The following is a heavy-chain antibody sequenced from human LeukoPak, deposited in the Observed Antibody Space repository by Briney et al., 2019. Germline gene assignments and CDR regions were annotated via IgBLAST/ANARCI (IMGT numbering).Heavy chain of an antibody. CDR1: GYTFTGYY. CDR3: ARGRALGYCSSTSCLGFDP. CDR2: INPNSGGT. J-gene: IGHJ5*02. Sequence: GASVKVSCKASGYTFTGYYMHWVRQAPGQGLEWMGWINPNSGGTNYAQKFQGRVTMTRDTSISTAYMELSGLRSDDTAVYYCARGRALGYCSSTSCLGFDPWGQGTLVTVSS. V-gene: IGHV1-2*02. D-gene: IGHD2-2*01.